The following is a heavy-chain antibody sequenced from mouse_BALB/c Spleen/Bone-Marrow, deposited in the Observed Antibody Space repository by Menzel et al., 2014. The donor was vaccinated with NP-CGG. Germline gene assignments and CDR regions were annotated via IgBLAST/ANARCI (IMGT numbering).Heavy chain of an antibody. V-gene: IGHV4-1*02. CDR3: ARLGYYGMMAY. Sequence: EVNVVESGGGLVQPGGSLKLSCAASGFDFSRYWMGWVRQAPGRGLKWIGEINPESSTINYTPSLKDKFIISRDNAKNALYLQMSKVRSEDTALYFCARLGYYGMMAYWGQGTSVTVSS. J-gene: IGHJ4*01. CDR1: GFDFSRYW. D-gene: IGHD1-1*01. CDR2: INPESSTI.